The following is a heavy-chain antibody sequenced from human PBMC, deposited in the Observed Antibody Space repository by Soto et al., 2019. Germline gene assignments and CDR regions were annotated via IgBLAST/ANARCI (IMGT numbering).Heavy chain of an antibody. V-gene: IGHV4-4*02. CDR3: ARDRDSGFDI. D-gene: IGHD2-21*02. Sequence: PSETVSLTCAVSGGSISSSDWWSWVRQPPGKGLEWIGEIYHSGSTNYNPSLKSRVTISVDTSKNQFSLKLSSVTAADTAVYYCARDRDSGFDIWGQGTMVTVSS. CDR1: GGSISSSDW. J-gene: IGHJ3*02. CDR2: IYHSGST.